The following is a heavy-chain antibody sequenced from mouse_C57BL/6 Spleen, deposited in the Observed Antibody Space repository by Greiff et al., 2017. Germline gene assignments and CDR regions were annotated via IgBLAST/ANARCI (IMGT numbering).Heavy chain of an antibody. CDR3: SMSAYFGYDAGFAY. D-gene: IGHD2-9*01. V-gene: IGHV14-2*01. CDR2: IDPADGET. Sequence: VQLQQPGAELVMPGASVQLSCKASGYTFTSYYMHWVKQRTEQGLEWIGRIDPADGETKYAPKFQGKATITADTSSNTAYLQLSSLTSEDTAVYYCSMSAYFGYDAGFAYWGQGTLVTVSA. CDR1: GYTFTSYY. J-gene: IGHJ3*01.